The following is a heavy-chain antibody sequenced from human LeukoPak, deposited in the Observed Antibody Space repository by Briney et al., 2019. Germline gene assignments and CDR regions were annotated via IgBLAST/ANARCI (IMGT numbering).Heavy chain of an antibody. Sequence: GGSLRLSCVASGFTFTTYAMSWVRRAPGKGLEWVSAVSASDDTTYYADSVKGRFTISRDNSKNTLYLQMSNLRAEDTAIYYCAKRLYCSSTTCYGFDSWGQGILVTVSS. J-gene: IGHJ4*02. CDR3: AKRLYCSSTTCYGFDS. CDR2: VSASDDTT. CDR1: GFTFTTYA. D-gene: IGHD2-2*01. V-gene: IGHV3-23*01.